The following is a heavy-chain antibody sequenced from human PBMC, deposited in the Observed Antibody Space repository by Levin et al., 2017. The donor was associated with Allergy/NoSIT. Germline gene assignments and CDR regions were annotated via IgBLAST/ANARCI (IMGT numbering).Heavy chain of an antibody. J-gene: IGHJ4*02. V-gene: IGHV1-18*01. CDR1: GYTFTSYG. CDR2: ISAYNGNT. Sequence: ASVKVSCKASGYTFTSYGISWVRQAPGQGLEWMGWISAYNGNTNYAQKLQGRVTMTTDTSTSTAYMELRSLRSDDTAVYYCARDIAFREARTMVRGVSSTPRPHPLDYWGQGTLVTVSS. D-gene: IGHD3-10*01. CDR3: ARDIAFREARTMVRGVSSTPRPHPLDY.